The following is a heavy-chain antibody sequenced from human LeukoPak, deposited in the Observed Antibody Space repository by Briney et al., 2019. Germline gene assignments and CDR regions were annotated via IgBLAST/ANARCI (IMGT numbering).Heavy chain of an antibody. CDR3: ARAERRLYCSGTSCYEGVYDY. Sequence: ASVTVSCKASGYTFASYGISWVRQAPGQGLEWMGWISAYNGNTNYAQKLQGRVTMTPHTSTSTAYMALRSLRSDDTAVYYCARAERRLYCSGTSCYEGVYDYSGQGTLVTVSS. J-gene: IGHJ4*02. D-gene: IGHD2-2*01. CDR2: ISAYNGNT. V-gene: IGHV1-18*01. CDR1: GYTFASYG.